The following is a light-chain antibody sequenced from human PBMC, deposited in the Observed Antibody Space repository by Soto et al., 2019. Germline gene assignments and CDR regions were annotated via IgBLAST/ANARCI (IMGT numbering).Light chain of an antibody. CDR1: RDVYINA. J-gene: IGKJ3*01. V-gene: IGKV3-20*01. Sequence: VVLTQSPATLSLSPGEPATLSCRASRDVYINALAWYQQKPGRTPPLLIYGASTSATGNPDRFSATGSGTEVSLTLSSVEPEDCAVYYCQRYGASPFTLGAGTRVDI. CDR3: QRYGASPFT. CDR2: GAS.